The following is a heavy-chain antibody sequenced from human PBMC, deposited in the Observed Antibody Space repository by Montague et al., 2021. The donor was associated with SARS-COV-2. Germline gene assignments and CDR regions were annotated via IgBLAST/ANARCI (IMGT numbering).Heavy chain of an antibody. V-gene: IGHV4-59*01. D-gene: IGHD3-22*01. CDR1: GGSISSYY. CDR2: IYYSGST. CDR3: ARASDDYDSSAGYYYGMDD. Sequence: SETLSLTCTVSGGSISSYYWSWIRQPPGKGLEWIGYIYYSGSTNYNPSLKSRVTISVDTSKNQFSLKLSSVTAADTAAYYCARASDDYDSSAGYYYGMDDWGQGTTVTVSS. J-gene: IGHJ6*02.